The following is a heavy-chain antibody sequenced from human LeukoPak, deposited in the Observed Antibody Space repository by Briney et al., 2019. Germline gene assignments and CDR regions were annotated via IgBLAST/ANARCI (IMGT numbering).Heavy chain of an antibody. Sequence: ASVKVSCKASGYTFTSYDINWVRQATGQGLEWMGWMNPNSGNTGYAQKFQGRVTITRDTSASTAYMELSSLRSEDTAIFYCARVSRYYYYAMDVWGQGTTVTVSS. J-gene: IGHJ6*02. CDR3: ARVSRYYYYAMDV. V-gene: IGHV1-8*01. CDR2: MNPNSGNT. CDR1: GYTFTSYD.